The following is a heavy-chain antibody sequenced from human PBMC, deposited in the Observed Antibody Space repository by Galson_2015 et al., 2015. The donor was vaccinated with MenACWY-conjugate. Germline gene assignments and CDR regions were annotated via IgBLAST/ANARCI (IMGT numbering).Heavy chain of an antibody. CDR2: ISAHNSNT. CDR1: GYTFSSYG. CDR3: ARAHNYYDYVWGSYRLDY. Sequence: SVKVSCKAPGYTFSSYGVTWVRQAPGQGLEWMGWISAHNSNTNSAQKLQGRVTMTTDTSTSTAYMELRSLTSDDTAVYYCARAHNYYDYVWGSYRLDYWGQGTPVTVSS. J-gene: IGHJ4*02. V-gene: IGHV1-18*01. D-gene: IGHD3-16*02.